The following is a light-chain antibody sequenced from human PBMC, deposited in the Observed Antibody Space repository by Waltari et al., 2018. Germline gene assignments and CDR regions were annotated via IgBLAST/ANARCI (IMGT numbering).Light chain of an antibody. V-gene: IGKV2D-29*01. Sequence: DIVMTQTPLSLSVTPGQPASISCQSSQSLLHSNGETFLYWFLQKPGQPPQLVIYEISKRFSGVPDRFSGSGSGTDFTLKISRVEAEDVGVYYCMQSIQVPWTFGQGTKVEIK. CDR2: EIS. CDR3: MQSIQVPWT. J-gene: IGKJ1*01. CDR1: QSLLHSNGETF.